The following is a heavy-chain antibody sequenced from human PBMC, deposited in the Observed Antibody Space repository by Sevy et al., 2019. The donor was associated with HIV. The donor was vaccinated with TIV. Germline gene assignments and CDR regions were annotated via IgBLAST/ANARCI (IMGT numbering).Heavy chain of an antibody. V-gene: IGHV3-21*01. CDR2: ISSSSSYI. CDR3: ARGPWEQWLVLYSMDV. CDR1: GFTFNSYS. D-gene: IGHD6-19*01. J-gene: IGHJ6*02. Sequence: GGSLRLSCAASGFTFNSYSMNWVRQAPGKGLEWVSSISSSSSYIYYADSVKGRFTISRDNAKNSLYLQMNSLRAEDTAVYYCARGPWEQWLVLYSMDVWGQGTTVTVSS.